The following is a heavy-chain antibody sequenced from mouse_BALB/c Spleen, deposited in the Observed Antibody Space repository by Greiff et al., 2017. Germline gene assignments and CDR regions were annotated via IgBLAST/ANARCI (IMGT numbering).Heavy chain of an antibody. J-gene: IGHJ3*01. CDR1: GFTFSSYA. D-gene: IGHD1-1*01. V-gene: IGHV5-6-5*01. CDR2: ISSGGST. Sequence: EVQGVESGGGLVKPGGSLKLSCAASGFTFSSYAMSWVRQTPEKRLEWVASISSGGSTYYPDSVKGRFTISRDNARNILYLQMSSLRSEDTAMYYCARHVNGSSYAWFAYWGQGTLVTVSA. CDR3: ARHVNGSSYAWFAY.